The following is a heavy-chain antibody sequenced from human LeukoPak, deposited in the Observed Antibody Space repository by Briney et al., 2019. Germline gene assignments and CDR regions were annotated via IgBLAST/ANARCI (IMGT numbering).Heavy chain of an antibody. Sequence: SETLSLSCTVSGVSITSSISCWGWTRHPPGKGLGWIGSIYYSGKTYYNASLKSQASISIDTPNNQFSLRLTSLPAADTAVYCCARPIRSRDNNWFDPWGQGILVTVSS. J-gene: IGHJ5*02. D-gene: IGHD3-10*01. CDR1: GVSITSSISC. CDR3: ARPIRSRDNNWFDP. CDR2: IYYSGKT. V-gene: IGHV4-39*01.